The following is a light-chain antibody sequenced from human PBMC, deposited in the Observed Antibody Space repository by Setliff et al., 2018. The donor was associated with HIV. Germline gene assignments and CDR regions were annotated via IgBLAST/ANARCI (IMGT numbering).Light chain of an antibody. CDR1: SSDVGGYNY. CDR3: CSYAGSYTHV. CDR2: DVS. V-gene: IGLV2-11*01. Sequence: QSALTQPASVSGSPGQSITISCTGTSSDVGGYNYVSWYQQHPGKAPKLIIYDVSKRPSGVPDRFSGSKSANTASLTISGLQAEDEADYYCCSYAGSYTHVFGTGTKVTV. J-gene: IGLJ1*01.